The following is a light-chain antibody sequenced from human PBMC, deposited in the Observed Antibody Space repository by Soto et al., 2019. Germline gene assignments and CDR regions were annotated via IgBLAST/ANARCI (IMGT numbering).Light chain of an antibody. CDR1: QGISSY. V-gene: IGKV1-27*01. Sequence: DIQMTQSPSSLSASIGDRVTITCRASQGISSYLAWYQQKPGKVPKLLIYAASTLQSGVPSRFSGSGSGTDFTLTISSLQPEDVATYYCPKFNSVPHTFGQGTKLEIK. J-gene: IGKJ2*01. CDR2: AAS. CDR3: PKFNSVPHT.